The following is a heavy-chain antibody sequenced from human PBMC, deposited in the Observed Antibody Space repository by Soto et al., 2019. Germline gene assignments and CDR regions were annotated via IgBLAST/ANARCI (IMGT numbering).Heavy chain of an antibody. J-gene: IGHJ5*02. CDR1: GFTFSSYN. D-gene: IGHD5-12*01. CDR3: ARDAFRGWLSWVDL. CDR2: IGSSSSTI. Sequence: EVQLVESGGGLVQPGGSLRLSCAASGFTFSSYNMNWVRQAPGKGLEWISYIGSSSSTIYYADSVKGRFTISRDNAKNSRYLQMNNLRAEDTAVYYCARDAFRGWLSWVDLWGKGTLVTVSS. V-gene: IGHV3-48*01.